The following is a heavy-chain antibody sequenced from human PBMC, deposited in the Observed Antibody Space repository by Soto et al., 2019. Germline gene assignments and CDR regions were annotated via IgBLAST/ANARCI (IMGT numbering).Heavy chain of an antibody. V-gene: IGHV3-30*18. Sequence: GGSLRLSCAASGFTFSSYGMHWVRQAPGKGLEWVAVISYDGSNKYYADSVKGRFTISRDNSKNTLYLQMNSLRAEDTAVYYCAKDSYYYDSSGPLQFDYWGQGTLVTVSS. CDR3: AKDSYYYDSSGPLQFDY. CDR1: GFTFSSYG. D-gene: IGHD3-22*01. CDR2: ISYDGSNK. J-gene: IGHJ4*02.